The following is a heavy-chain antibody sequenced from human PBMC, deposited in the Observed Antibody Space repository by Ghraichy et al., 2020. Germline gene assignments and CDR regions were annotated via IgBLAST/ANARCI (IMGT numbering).Heavy chain of an antibody. D-gene: IGHD2-2*01. Sequence: GESLNISCAASGFTFSSYAMSWVRQAPGKGLEWVSAISGSGDSTYYADSVKGRFTISRDNSKNTLYLQMNSLRAEDTAVYYCAKDGWTSIVVVPAAMGDYYYYGMDVWGQGTTVTVSS. V-gene: IGHV3-23*01. J-gene: IGHJ6*02. CDR3: AKDGWTSIVVVPAAMGDYYYYGMDV. CDR2: ISGSGDST. CDR1: GFTFSSYA.